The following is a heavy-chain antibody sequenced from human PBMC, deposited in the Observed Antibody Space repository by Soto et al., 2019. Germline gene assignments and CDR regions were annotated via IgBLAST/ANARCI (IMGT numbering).Heavy chain of an antibody. J-gene: IGHJ4*02. V-gene: IGHV3-49*04. CDR2: IRSGGTT. CDR3: TIWPGSGHSNFEN. D-gene: IGHD6-19*01. Sequence: GGSLRLSCATSGFIFDDYVMTWVRQAPGKGLEFVGAIRSGGTTEYAASVRGRFTVSRDDSKSIAYLQMNSLKADDTAVYYCTIWPGSGHSNFENWGQGTLVTVS. CDR1: GFIFDDYV.